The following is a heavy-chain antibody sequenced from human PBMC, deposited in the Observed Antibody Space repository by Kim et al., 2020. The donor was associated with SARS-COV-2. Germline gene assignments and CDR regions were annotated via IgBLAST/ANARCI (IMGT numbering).Heavy chain of an antibody. V-gene: IGHV4-39*01. D-gene: IGHD1-1*01. Sequence: PSLKSRVTISVDTSKNQFSLKLSSVNAADTAVYYCASTGTTSDYYYGMDVWGQGTTVTVSS. J-gene: IGHJ6*02. CDR3: ASTGTTSDYYYGMDV.